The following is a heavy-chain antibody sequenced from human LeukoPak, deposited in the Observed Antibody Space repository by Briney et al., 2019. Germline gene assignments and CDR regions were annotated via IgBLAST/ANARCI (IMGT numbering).Heavy chain of an antibody. J-gene: IGHJ4*02. CDR2: INHSGST. D-gene: IGHD4-17*01. V-gene: IGHV4-34*01. Sequence: SETLSLTCAVYGGSFSGYYWSWIRQPPGKGLEWIGEINHSGSTNYNPSLKSRVTISVDTSKNQFSLKLSSVTAADTAVYYCAVDYGDYAEYLDYWGQGTLVTVSS. CDR3: AVDYGDYAEYLDY. CDR1: GGSFSGYY.